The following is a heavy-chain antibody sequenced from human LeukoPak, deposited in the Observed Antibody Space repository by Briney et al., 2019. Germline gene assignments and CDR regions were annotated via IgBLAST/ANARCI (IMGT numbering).Heavy chain of an antibody. CDR2: FSDTCNT. Sequence: GGSLRLSCAASGFTLSSYAMSWAGRAPGKGVEGVSAFSDTCNTYPADSGKGRFTISRDSSKNTLFLQMNRLRPEDAAVYYCAKAPVTTCRGAFCYPFDYWGLGTLVTVSS. D-gene: IGHD2-15*01. CDR3: AKAPVTTCRGAFCYPFDY. J-gene: IGHJ4*02. V-gene: IGHV3-23*01. CDR1: GFTLSSYA.